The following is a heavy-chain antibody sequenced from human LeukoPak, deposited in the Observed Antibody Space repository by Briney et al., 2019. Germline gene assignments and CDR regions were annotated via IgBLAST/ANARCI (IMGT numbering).Heavy chain of an antibody. CDR1: GGSLSGYY. Sequence: SETLSLTCTVYGGSLSGYYWSWIRQSPGKGLEWIGEINHGGSTNYNPSLKSRVTMSVDTSKNHFSLKLSSVTAADTAVYFCAREGRMSMGIEYWGQGTLVTVSS. J-gene: IGHJ4*02. CDR2: INHGGST. V-gene: IGHV4-34*01. D-gene: IGHD4/OR15-4a*01. CDR3: AREGRMSMGIEY.